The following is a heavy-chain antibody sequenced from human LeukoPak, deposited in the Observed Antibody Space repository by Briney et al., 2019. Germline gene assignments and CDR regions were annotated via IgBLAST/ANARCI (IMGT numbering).Heavy chain of an antibody. D-gene: IGHD1-20*01. Sequence: SETLSLTCTVSAGSINTYYWNWIRQPPGQGLEWIGYIYHSGVTNSNPSLKSRVTISVDTSKNQFSLKLSSVTAADTAVYYCAGDPYNYKWFDIWGQGTLVTVSS. V-gene: IGHV4-59*01. CDR3: AGDPYNYKWFDI. CDR1: AGSINTYY. CDR2: IYHSGVT. J-gene: IGHJ5*02.